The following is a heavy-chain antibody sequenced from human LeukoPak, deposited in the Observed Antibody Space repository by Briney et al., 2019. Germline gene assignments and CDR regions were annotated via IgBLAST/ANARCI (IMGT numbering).Heavy chain of an antibody. D-gene: IGHD5-12*01. J-gene: IGHJ3*02. CDR2: IKQVGSEK. CDR1: GFTFSNAW. V-gene: IGHV3-7*04. CDR3: ARGRVANSPSAFDM. Sequence: PGGSRRLSCAASGFTFSNAWMGWVRQAAGRGLEWVGNIKQVGSEKYYVDSVKGRFSISRDNAKNSLYLQMNSVRAEDTAVYYCARGRVANSPSAFDMWGQGTTVSVSS.